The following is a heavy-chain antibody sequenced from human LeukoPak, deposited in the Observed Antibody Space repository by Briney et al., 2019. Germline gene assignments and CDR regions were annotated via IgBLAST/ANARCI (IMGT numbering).Heavy chain of an antibody. CDR1: GVTFSVDD. CDR2: ISSSGGST. CDR3: AKDRLRSYFDH. V-gene: IGHV3-23*01. D-gene: IGHD4-17*01. Sequence: GGSLRLSCAFPGVTFSVDDRNWVGQAPGKGLEWVSSISSSGGSTYYADSVKGRFTISRDNSKNTLSLDMNSLTAEDTAVYYCAKDRLRSYFDHWGQGTLVTVSS. J-gene: IGHJ4*02.